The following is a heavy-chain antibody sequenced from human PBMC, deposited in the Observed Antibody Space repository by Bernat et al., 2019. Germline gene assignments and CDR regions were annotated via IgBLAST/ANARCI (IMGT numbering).Heavy chain of an antibody. J-gene: IGHJ4*02. Sequence: EVQVLESGGGLVQPGGSPRLPCAASGFTFSSYAMSWVRQAPGKGLEWVSTISSSGVTYYADSVKGRFTISRDNSKNTLYLQMNSLRAEDTAVYSCAKNGGGVGVYYFDYWGQGTLVTVSS. CDR2: ISSSGVT. CDR3: AKNGGGVGVYYFDY. CDR1: GFTFSSYA. D-gene: IGHD3-10*01. V-gene: IGHV3-23*01.